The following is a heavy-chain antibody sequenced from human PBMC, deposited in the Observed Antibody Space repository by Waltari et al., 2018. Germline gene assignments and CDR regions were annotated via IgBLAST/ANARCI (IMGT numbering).Heavy chain of an antibody. Sequence: EVQLVESGGGLVKPGGSLRLSCAASGFTFSSYSMNWVRQAPGKGLEWVSSISSSSSYIYYADSVKGRFTISRDNAKNSLYLQMNSLRAEDTAVYYCARDGRIVGDYYYYGMDVWGQGTTVTVSS. CDR3: ARDGRIVGDYYYYGMDV. CDR1: GFTFSSYS. CDR2: ISSSSSYI. J-gene: IGHJ6*02. V-gene: IGHV3-21*01. D-gene: IGHD3-22*01.